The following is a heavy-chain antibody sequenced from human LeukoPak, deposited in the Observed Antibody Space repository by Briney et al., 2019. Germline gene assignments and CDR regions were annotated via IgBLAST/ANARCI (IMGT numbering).Heavy chain of an antibody. CDR3: ARYPGRKYDFWSGYWAVFDY. V-gene: IGHV3-48*02. J-gene: IGHJ4*02. CDR2: ISSSSSTI. D-gene: IGHD3-3*01. CDR1: GFTFSSYS. Sequence: PGGSLRLSCAASGFTFSSYSMNWVRQAPGQGLEWVSYISSSSSTIYYADSVKGRFTISRDNAKNSLYLQMNSLRDEDTAVYYCARYPGRKYDFWSGYWAVFDYWGQGTLVTVSS.